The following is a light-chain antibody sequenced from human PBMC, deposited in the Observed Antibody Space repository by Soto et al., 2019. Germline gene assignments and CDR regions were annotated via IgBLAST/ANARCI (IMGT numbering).Light chain of an antibody. CDR1: QSVRSSY. J-gene: IGKJ5*01. CDR3: QQRSNWPT. Sequence: TQSPGTLSLSPGERATLSCRASQSVRSSYLAWYQQKPGQAPRLLIYGASSRATGIPARFSGSGSGTDFTLTISSLEPEDFAVYYCQQRSNWPTFGQGTRLEIK. CDR2: GAS. V-gene: IGKV3-11*01.